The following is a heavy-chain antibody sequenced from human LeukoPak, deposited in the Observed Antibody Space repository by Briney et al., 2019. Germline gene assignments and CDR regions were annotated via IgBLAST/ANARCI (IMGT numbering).Heavy chain of an antibody. CDR1: GVSISSYY. Sequence: PSETLSLTCTVSGVSISSYYWSWIRQPPGKGLEWIGNIYYSGSTNYNPSLESRVTISVDTSKNQFSLKLSSVTAADTAVYYCTRGSIAYYYMDVWGKGTTVTISS. J-gene: IGHJ6*03. CDR3: TRGSIAYYYMDV. V-gene: IGHV4-59*01. D-gene: IGHD3-22*01. CDR2: IYYSGST.